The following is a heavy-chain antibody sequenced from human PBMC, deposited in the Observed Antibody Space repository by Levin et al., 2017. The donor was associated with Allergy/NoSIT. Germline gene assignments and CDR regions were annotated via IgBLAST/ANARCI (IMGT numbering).Heavy chain of an antibody. Sequence: SVKVSCKASGGTFSSYAISWVRQAPGQGLEWMGGIIPIFGTANYAQKFQGRVTITADESTSTAYMELSSLRSEDTAVYYCARGNSSGTYYFDYWGQGTLVTVSS. CDR3: ARGNSSGTYYFDY. J-gene: IGHJ4*02. CDR1: GGTFSSYA. CDR2: IIPIFGTA. V-gene: IGHV1-69*13. D-gene: IGHD3-22*01.